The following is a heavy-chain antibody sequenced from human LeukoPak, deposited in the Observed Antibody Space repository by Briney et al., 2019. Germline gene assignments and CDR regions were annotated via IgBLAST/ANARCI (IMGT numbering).Heavy chain of an antibody. CDR2: IYDSGST. Sequence: SQTLSLTCTVSGGSISSGDYYWSWIRQPPGKGLEWIGSIYDSGSTYYNPSLKSRVTISVDTSKNQFSLKLSSVTAADTAVYYCALLGITMVRGVLKLGWFDPWGQGTLVTVSS. CDR3: ALLGITMVRGVLKLGWFDP. J-gene: IGHJ5*02. CDR1: GGSISSGDYY. D-gene: IGHD3-10*01. V-gene: IGHV4-30-4*01.